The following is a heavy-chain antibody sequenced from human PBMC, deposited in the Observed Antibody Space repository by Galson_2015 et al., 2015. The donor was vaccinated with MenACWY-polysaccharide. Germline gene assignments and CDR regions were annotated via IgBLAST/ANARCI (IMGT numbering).Heavy chain of an antibody. J-gene: IGHJ4*02. CDR2: ISGSGGST. Sequence: SLRLSCAASGFTFSSYAMRWVRQAPGKGLEWVSDISGSGGSTYYADSVKGRFTISRDNSKNTLYLQMNSLRAEDTAVYYCAKFPQGVAVLGGLDCWGQGTLVTVSS. CDR3: AKFPQGVAVLGGLDC. V-gene: IGHV3-23*01. CDR1: GFTFSSYA. D-gene: IGHD6-19*01.